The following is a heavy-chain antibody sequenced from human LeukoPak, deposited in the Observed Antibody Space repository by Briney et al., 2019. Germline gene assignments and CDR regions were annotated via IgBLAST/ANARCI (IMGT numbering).Heavy chain of an antibody. CDR1: GGSFSDYY. CDR3: AREAMVRGVLDY. J-gene: IGHJ4*02. V-gene: IGHV4-34*01. CDR2: INHSGST. Sequence: KPSETLSLTCAVSGGSFSDYYWNWIRQPPGKGLEWIGEINHSGSTNYNPSLKSRVTISVDTSKNQFSLKVTSVTAADTAVYYCAREAMVRGVLDYWGQGTLVTVSS. D-gene: IGHD3-10*01.